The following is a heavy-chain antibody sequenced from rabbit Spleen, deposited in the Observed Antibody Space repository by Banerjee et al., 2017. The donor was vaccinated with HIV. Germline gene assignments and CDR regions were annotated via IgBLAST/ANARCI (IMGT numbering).Heavy chain of an antibody. J-gene: IGHJ4*01. Sequence: QSLEESGGDLVKPGASLTLTCTASGVSFSSSSYMCWVRQAPGKGLEWIACIDIGSSGFTYFASWVNGRFTISKTSSTTVTLQMTSLTAADTATYFCARDLDGVIGWNFGWWGQGTLVTVS. CDR3: ARDLDGVIGWNFGW. D-gene: IGHD1-1*01. V-gene: IGHV1S40*01. CDR1: GVSFSSSSY. CDR2: IDIGSSGFT.